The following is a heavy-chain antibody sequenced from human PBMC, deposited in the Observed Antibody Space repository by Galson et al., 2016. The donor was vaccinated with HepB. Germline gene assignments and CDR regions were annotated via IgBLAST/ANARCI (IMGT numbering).Heavy chain of an antibody. J-gene: IGHJ4*02. CDR3: AGDFNLGY. Sequence: TLSLTCPLSGVSLNSGSYHWSWVRQRPGEGLEWIGYIYHTGGTYYNPSLKSRVSISKDNSKSQFYLNLRSVTAADTAVYYCAGDFNLGYWGRGTLVSVSS. CDR2: IYHTGGT. V-gene: IGHV4-31*03. CDR1: GVSLNSGSYH.